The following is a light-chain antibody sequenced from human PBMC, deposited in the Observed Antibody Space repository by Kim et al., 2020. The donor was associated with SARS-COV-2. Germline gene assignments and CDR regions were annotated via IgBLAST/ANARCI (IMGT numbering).Light chain of an antibody. CDR1: QSVSTY. CDR2: DAS. CDR3: QQRSSWPLT. J-gene: IGKJ4*01. V-gene: IGKV3-11*01. Sequence: DIVLTQSPATLSLSPGERATLSCRASQSVSTYLAWYQQRSGQAPRVLIYDASNRATGIPARFSGSGSGTDFTLTISSLQPEDFAVYYCQQRSSWPLTFGGGTKLEIK.